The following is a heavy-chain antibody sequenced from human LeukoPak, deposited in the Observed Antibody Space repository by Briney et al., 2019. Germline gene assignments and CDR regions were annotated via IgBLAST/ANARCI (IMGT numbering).Heavy chain of an antibody. CDR1: GYTFTMYG. J-gene: IGHJ4*02. CDR3: ARSGVVVVVAAYERVIDY. Sequence: GASVKVSCKASGYTFTMYGISGGRQAPGQGREWMGWINPNSGGTNYAQKFQGRVTMTRDTSISTAYMELSRLRSDDTAVYYCARSGVVVVVAAYERVIDYWGQGTLVTVSS. D-gene: IGHD2-15*01. V-gene: IGHV1-2*02. CDR2: INPNSGGT.